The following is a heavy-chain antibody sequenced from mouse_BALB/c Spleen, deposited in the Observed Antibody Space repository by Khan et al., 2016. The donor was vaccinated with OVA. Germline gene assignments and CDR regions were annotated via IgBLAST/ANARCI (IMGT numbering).Heavy chain of an antibody. CDR3: ARKDYYDYDPFPY. J-gene: IGHJ3*01. D-gene: IGHD2-4*01. V-gene: IGHV3-2*02. CDR2: ISYSGNT. Sequence: EVQLQESGPGLVKPSQSLSLTCTVTGYSITSEFAWNWIRQFPGNKLEWMGYISYSGNTRYNPSLKSLISITRDTSRNPFFLQLNSVTTEDTATYYGARKDYYDYDPFPYWGQGTLVTVSA. CDR1: GYSITSEFA.